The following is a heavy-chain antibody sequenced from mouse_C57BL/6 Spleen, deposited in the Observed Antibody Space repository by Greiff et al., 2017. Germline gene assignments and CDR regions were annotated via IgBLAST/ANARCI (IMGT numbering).Heavy chain of an antibody. CDR1: GYTFTGYW. CDR2: ILPGGGST. D-gene: IGHD2-4*01. V-gene: IGHV1-9*01. CDR3: ARSGNYDLFDY. J-gene: IGHJ2*01. Sequence: VKLQESGAELMKPGASVKLSCKASGYTFTGYWIEWVKQRPGHGLEWIGEILPGGGSTNYNEKFKGKATFTADTSSNTAYMQLSSLTTEDSAIYYCARSGNYDLFDYWGQGTTLTVSA.